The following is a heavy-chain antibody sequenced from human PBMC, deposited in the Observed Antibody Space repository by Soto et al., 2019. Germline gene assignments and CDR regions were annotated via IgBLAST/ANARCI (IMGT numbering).Heavy chain of an antibody. Sequence: PGESLKISCKGSGYSFTSYWISWVRQMPGKGLEWMGRIDPSDSYTNYSPSFQGHVTISADKSISTAYLQWSSLKASDTAMYYCARHKRAGYDRSGYGYWGQATLVTVSS. CDR3: ARHKRAGYDRSGYGY. CDR1: GYSFTSYW. J-gene: IGHJ4*02. D-gene: IGHD3-22*01. V-gene: IGHV5-10-1*01. CDR2: IDPSDSYT.